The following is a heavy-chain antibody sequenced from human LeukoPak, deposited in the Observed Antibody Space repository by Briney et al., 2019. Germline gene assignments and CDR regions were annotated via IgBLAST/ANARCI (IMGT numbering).Heavy chain of an antibody. CDR3: AKQKGYCSGGSCYYSDY. CDR1: GFTFSSYA. D-gene: IGHD2-15*01. V-gene: IGHV3-23*01. Sequence: GGSLRLSCAASGFTFSSYAMSCVRQAPGKGLEWVSTLSGSGASTSYADSVKGRFTISRDNSKNTLYLQMNSLRAEDTARYYCAKQKGYCSGGSCYYSDYWGQGTLVTVSS. CDR2: LSGSGAST. J-gene: IGHJ4*02.